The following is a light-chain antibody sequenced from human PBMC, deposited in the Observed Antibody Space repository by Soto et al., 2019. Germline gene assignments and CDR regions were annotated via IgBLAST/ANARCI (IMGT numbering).Light chain of an antibody. J-gene: IGKJ1*01. V-gene: IGKV1-5*01. CDR1: QSISSW. Sequence: GDRVTITCRASQSISSWLAWYQQKPGKAPKLLTYDASSLESGVPSRFSGSGSGTEFTLTISSLQPDDFATYYCQHYNSYSEAFGQGTKVDIK. CDR3: QHYNSYSEA. CDR2: DAS.